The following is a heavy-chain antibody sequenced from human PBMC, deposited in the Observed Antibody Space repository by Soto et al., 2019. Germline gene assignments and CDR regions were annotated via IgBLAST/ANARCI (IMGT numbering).Heavy chain of an antibody. CDR2: IWYDGSNK. D-gene: IGHD3-9*01. Sequence: GGSLRLSCAASGFTFSSYGMHWVRQAPGKGLEWVAVIWYDGSNKYYADSVKGRFTISRDNSKNTLYLQMNSLRAEDTAVYYCARASRGYYDILPDVWGQGTTVTVSS. J-gene: IGHJ6*02. V-gene: IGHV3-33*01. CDR1: GFTFSSYG. CDR3: ARASRGYYDILPDV.